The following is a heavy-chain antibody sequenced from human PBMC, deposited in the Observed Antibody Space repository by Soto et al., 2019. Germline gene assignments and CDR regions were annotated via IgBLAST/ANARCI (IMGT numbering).Heavy chain of an antibody. J-gene: IGHJ3*02. D-gene: IGHD2-2*01. Sequence: WGSLRLSCAASGFTFSSYWMSWVRQAPGKGLEWVANIKHDGSEKYYVDSVKGRFTISRDNAKNSLYLQMNSLRAEDTAVYYCARDGDCSSTSCLDAFDIWGQGTMVTVSS. V-gene: IGHV3-7*03. CDR2: IKHDGSEK. CDR3: ARDGDCSSTSCLDAFDI. CDR1: GFTFSSYW.